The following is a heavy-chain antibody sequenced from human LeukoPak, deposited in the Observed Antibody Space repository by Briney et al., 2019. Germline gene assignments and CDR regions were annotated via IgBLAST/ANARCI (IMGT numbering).Heavy chain of an antibody. CDR3: ARGRSGGYNWFDP. CDR1: GSTFTSYG. D-gene: IGHD1-26*01. Sequence: LVKLSCKASGSTFTSYGISCVGEAPGHRLEWMGWISAYNGNTNYAQKLQGRVTMTTDTSTSTAYMELRSLRSDDTAVYYCARGRSGGYNWFDPWGQGTLVTVSS. J-gene: IGHJ5*02. CDR2: ISAYNGNT. V-gene: IGHV1-18*01.